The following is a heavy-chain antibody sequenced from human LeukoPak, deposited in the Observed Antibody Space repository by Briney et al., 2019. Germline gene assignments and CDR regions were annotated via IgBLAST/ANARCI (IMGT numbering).Heavy chain of an antibody. D-gene: IGHD2-8*01. CDR3: ARVAPRYYLDY. CDR1: GFTFSSYG. J-gene: IGHJ4*02. CDR2: IWYDGSNK. V-gene: IGHV3-33*01. Sequence: GGSLRLSCAASGFTFSSYGMHWVRQAPGKGLEWVAVIWYDGSNKYYADSVKGRFTISRDNSKNTLYLQMISLRAEDTATYYCARVAPRYYLDYWGQGTLVTVSS.